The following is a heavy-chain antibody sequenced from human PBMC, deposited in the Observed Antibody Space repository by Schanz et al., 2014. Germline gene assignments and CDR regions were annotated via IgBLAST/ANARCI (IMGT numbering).Heavy chain of an antibody. J-gene: IGHJ4*02. CDR3: ARDASSSDYHLAH. CDR2: INWSDGGST. D-gene: IGHD3-22*01. Sequence: EVQLVESGGGLVQPGGSLRLSCATSGFSLDIFAVSWVRQAPGKGLEWVSRINWSDGGSTGYADSVRGRFTISRDNAKNSLYLEMNSLRVEDTAFYYCARDASSSDYHLAHWGQGTLVTVSS. CDR1: GFSLDIFA. V-gene: IGHV3-20*04.